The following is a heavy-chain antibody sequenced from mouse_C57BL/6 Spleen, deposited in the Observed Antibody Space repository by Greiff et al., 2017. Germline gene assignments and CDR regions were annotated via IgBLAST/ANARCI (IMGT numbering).Heavy chain of an antibody. CDR3: ARGYYGSSPDY. CDR2: IYPGDGDT. V-gene: IGHV1-82*01. Sequence: VQRVESGPELVKPGASVKISCKASGYAFSSSWMNWVKQRPGKGLEWIGRIYPGDGDTNYNGKFKGKATLTADKSSSTAYMQLSSLTSEDSAVYFCARGYYGSSPDYWGQGTTLTVSS. D-gene: IGHD1-1*01. CDR1: GYAFSSSW. J-gene: IGHJ2*01.